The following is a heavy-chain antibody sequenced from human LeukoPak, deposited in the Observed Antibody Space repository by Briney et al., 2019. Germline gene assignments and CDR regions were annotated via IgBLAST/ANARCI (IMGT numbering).Heavy chain of an antibody. V-gene: IGHV4-39*07. CDR1: GGSISSSSYY. Sequence: SETLSLTCTVSGGSISSSSYYWGWIRQPPGKGLEWIGSIYYNGSTNYNPSLKSRVTISVDTSKNQFSLKLSSVTAADTAVYYCARNDEYYYDSSGYPGGMDVWGQGTTVTVS. J-gene: IGHJ6*02. D-gene: IGHD3-22*01. CDR3: ARNDEYYYDSSGYPGGMDV. CDR2: IYYNGST.